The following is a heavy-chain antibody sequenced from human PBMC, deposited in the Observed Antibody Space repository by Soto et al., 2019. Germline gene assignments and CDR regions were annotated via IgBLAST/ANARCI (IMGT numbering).Heavy chain of an antibody. Sequence: PSETLSLTCTVSAGSISSGDYYWIWIRQPPGKGLEWIGYIYYSGSTYYNPSLKSRVTISVDTSKNQFSLKLSSVTAADTAVYYCARDYDSSGSLGMDVWGQGTTVTVSS. CDR3: ARDYDSSGSLGMDV. D-gene: IGHD3-22*01. CDR2: IYYSGST. CDR1: AGSISSGDYY. V-gene: IGHV4-30-4*01. J-gene: IGHJ6*02.